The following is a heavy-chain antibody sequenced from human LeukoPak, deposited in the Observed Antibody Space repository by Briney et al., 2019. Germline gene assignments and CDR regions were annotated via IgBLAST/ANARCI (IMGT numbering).Heavy chain of an antibody. CDR3: AKGYLAAAGEFDY. CDR2: ISGSGGST. J-gene: IGHJ4*02. Sequence: GGSLRLFCAASGFTFSSYGMSWVRQAPGGGREWVSAISGSGGSTYYADSVKGRFTISRDNSKNALYLQMNSLRAEDTAVYYCAKGYLAAAGEFDYWGQGTLVTVSS. V-gene: IGHV3-23*01. CDR1: GFTFSSYG. D-gene: IGHD6-13*01.